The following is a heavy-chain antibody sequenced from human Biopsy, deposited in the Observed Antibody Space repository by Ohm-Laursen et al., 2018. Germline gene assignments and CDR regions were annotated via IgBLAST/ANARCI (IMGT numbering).Heavy chain of an antibody. CDR1: GYTFTAFS. Sequence: GASVKVSCKPSGYTFTAFSVHWLRQAPGQGLEWMGWTNPKSGDTDYPQNFQGRVSMTRDTSIGTAYMDLSRLRSDDTAVYYCARGRRHCSGTCSRWYFDLWGRGTLVTVSS. CDR2: TNPKSGDT. J-gene: IGHJ2*01. V-gene: IGHV1-2*02. D-gene: IGHD2-2*01. CDR3: ARGRRHCSGTCSRWYFDL.